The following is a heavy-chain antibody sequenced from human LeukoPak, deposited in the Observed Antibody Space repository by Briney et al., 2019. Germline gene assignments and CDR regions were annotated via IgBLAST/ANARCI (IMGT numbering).Heavy chain of an antibody. J-gene: IGHJ5*02. Sequence: PSETLSLTCTVSGGSISSYYWSWIRQPPGKGLEWIGYIYYSGSTNYNPSLKSRVTISVDTSKNQFSLKLSSVTAADTAVYYCARHGISAHYDSSGYYSVWFDPWGQGTLVTVSS. CDR2: IYYSGST. CDR1: GGSISSYY. V-gene: IGHV4-59*08. D-gene: IGHD3-22*01. CDR3: ARHGISAHYDSSGYYSVWFDP.